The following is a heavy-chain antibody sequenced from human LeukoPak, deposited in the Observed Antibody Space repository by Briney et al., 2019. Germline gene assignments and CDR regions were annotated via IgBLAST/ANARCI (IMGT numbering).Heavy chain of an antibody. CDR3: ARDRGSGWYGDY. V-gene: IGHV3-30*04. CDR2: ISSNGKNK. D-gene: IGHD6-19*01. J-gene: IGHJ4*02. CDR1: GFIFSDYA. Sequence: GRSLRLSCTGSGFIFSDYAMHWVRQAPGKGLEWVAVISSNGKNKYYADSVKGRFTISRDKSNKTVYLEMNRLTTEDTAVYYCARDRGSGWYGDYWGQGTLVTVSS.